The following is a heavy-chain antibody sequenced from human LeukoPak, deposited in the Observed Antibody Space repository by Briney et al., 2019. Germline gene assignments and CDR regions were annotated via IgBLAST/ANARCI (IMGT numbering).Heavy chain of an antibody. V-gene: IGHV5-10-1*01. J-gene: IGHJ5*02. Sequence: GESLKISCKGSGYSFTSYWISWVRQMPGKGLEWMGRIDPSDSYTNYSPSFQGHVTISADKSISTAYLQWSRLKASDTAMYYCARHPPPTYYDILTGYYSYNWFDPWGQGTLVTVSS. D-gene: IGHD3-9*01. CDR1: GYSFTSYW. CDR3: ARHPPPTYYDILTGYYSYNWFDP. CDR2: IDPSDSYT.